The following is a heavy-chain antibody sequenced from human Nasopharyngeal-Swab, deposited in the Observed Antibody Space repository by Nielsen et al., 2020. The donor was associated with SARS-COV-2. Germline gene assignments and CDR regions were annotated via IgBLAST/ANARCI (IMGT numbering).Heavy chain of an antibody. D-gene: IGHD6-13*01. V-gene: IGHV3-15*01. CDR2: IKSKTDGGTT. CDR3: TREYDDSWYAEIFDY. Sequence: GESLKISCAASGFTFSNAWMSWVRQAPGKGLEWVGRIKSKTDGGTTDYAAPVKGRFTISRDDSKSIAYLQLNSLKTEDTAVYYCTREYDDSWYAEIFDYWGQGTLVTVSS. CDR1: GFTFSNAW. J-gene: IGHJ4*02.